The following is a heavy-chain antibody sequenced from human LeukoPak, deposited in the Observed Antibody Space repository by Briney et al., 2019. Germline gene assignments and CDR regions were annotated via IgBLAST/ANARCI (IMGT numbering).Heavy chain of an antibody. CDR2: INHSGST. V-gene: IGHV4-34*01. CDR3: ARGRKVRGVIGMDV. J-gene: IGHJ6*04. Sequence: SETLSLTCAVYGGSFSGYYWSWIRQPPGKGLEWIGEINHSGSTNYNPSLKSRVTISVDTSKNQFSLTLSSVTAADTAVYYCARGRKVRGVIGMDVWGKGTTVTVSS. D-gene: IGHD3-10*01. CDR1: GGSFSGYY.